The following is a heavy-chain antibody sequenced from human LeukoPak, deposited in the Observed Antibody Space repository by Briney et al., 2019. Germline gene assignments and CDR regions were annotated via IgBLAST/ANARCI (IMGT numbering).Heavy chain of an antibody. J-gene: IGHJ5*02. Sequence: GASVKVSCRASGYTFTGYYMHWVRQAPGQGLEWMGRINPNSGGTNYAQKFQGRVTMTRDTSISTAYMELSRLRSDDTAVYYCARGSGYSYGGFDPWGQGTLVTVS. CDR2: INPNSGGT. D-gene: IGHD5-18*01. CDR3: ARGSGYSYGGFDP. V-gene: IGHV1-2*06. CDR1: GYTFTGYY.